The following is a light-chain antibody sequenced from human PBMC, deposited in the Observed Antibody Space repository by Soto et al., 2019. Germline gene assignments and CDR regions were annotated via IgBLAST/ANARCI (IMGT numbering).Light chain of an antibody. V-gene: IGKV4-1*01. CDR3: QQYDTTPPT. CDR2: WAS. Sequence: DIVMTQSPDSLAVSLGERATINCKSSQNVLSSFNNKNNLAWYQQKPGQPPKLLIYWASTRESGVPDRFSGSGSGTDFTLTIASLKAEDVAVYYCQQYDTTPPTFGRGTRLEIK. CDR1: QNVLSSFNNKNN. J-gene: IGKJ5*01.